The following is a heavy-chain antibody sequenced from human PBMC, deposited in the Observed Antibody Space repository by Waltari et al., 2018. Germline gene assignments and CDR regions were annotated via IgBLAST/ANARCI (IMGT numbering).Heavy chain of an antibody. CDR3: ARSLGQWLPLGY. V-gene: IGHV4-39*01. Sequence: QLQLQESGPGLVKPSETLSLTCTVPGGSISSSSYYWGWIRQPPGKGLEWIGSIYYSGSTYYNPSLKSRVTISVDTSKNQFSLKLSSVTAADTAVYYCARSLGQWLPLGYWGQGTLVTVSS. D-gene: IGHD6-19*01. J-gene: IGHJ4*02. CDR2: IYYSGST. CDR1: GGSISSSSYY.